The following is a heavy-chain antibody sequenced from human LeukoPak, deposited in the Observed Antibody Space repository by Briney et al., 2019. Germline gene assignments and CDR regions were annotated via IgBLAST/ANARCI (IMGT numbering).Heavy chain of an antibody. J-gene: IGHJ6*02. CDR3: ARDPVGHCSGGSCPPGYYYGMDV. D-gene: IGHD2-15*01. V-gene: IGHV4-61*02. CDR1: GGSVSSGSYH. CDR2: IYTNGIT. Sequence: SETLSLTCTVSGGSVSSGSYHWSWIRQPAGKGLEWIGRIYTNGITHYNPSLKSRVTMSIDTSKNQFSLKLSSVTAADTAVYYCARDPVGHCSGGSCPPGYYYGMDVWGQGTTVTVSS.